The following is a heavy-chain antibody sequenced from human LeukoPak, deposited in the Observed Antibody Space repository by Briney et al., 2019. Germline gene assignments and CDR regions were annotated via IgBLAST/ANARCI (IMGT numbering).Heavy chain of an antibody. CDR2: IYYSGST. Sequence: PSETLSLTCTVSGGSISSYYWSWIRQPPGKGLEWIGYIYYSGSTNYNPSLKSRVTISVDTSKNQFSLKLSSVTAADTAVYYCARGLLWPTRAVDYWGQGTLVTVSS. D-gene: IGHD3-10*01. V-gene: IGHV4-59*01. J-gene: IGHJ4*02. CDR1: GGSISSYY. CDR3: ARGLLWPTRAVDY.